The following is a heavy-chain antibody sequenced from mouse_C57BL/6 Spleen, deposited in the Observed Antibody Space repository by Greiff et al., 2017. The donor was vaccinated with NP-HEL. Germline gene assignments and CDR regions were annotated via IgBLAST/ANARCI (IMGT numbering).Heavy chain of an antibody. CDR1: GFTFSSYA. CDR3: TRDPITTPFAY. CDR2: ISSGGDYI. D-gene: IGHD1-1*01. J-gene: IGHJ3*01. V-gene: IGHV5-9-1*02. Sequence: EVQGVESGEGLVKPGGSLKLSCAASGFTFSSYAMSWVRQTPEKRLEWVAYISSGGDYIYYADTVKGRFTISRDNARNTLYLQMSSLKSEDTAMYYCTRDPITTPFAYWGQGTLVTVSA.